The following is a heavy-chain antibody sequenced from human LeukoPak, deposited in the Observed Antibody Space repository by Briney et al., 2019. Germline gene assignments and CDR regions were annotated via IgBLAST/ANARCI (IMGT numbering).Heavy chain of an antibody. CDR3: ATPLGDYYDSSGSQLDI. Sequence: SETLSLTCAVYGGSFSGYYWSWIRQPPGKGLEWIGEINHSGSTNYNPSLKSRVTISVDTSKNQFSLKLSSVTAADTAVYHCATPLGDYYDSSGSQLDIWGQGTMVTVSS. D-gene: IGHD3-22*01. CDR1: GGSFSGYY. CDR2: INHSGST. J-gene: IGHJ3*02. V-gene: IGHV4-34*01.